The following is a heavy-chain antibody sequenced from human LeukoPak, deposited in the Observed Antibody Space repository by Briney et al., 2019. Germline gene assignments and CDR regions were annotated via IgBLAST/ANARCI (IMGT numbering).Heavy chain of an antibody. D-gene: IGHD3-10*01. CDR1: GGTFSSYG. CDR3: ARDREVRGVISSFSDY. V-gene: IGHV1-18*01. Sequence: ASVKVSCKASGGTFSSYGISWVRQAPGQGPEWMGWISAYNGNTNYAQKLQGRVTMTTDTSTSTAYMELRSLRSDDTAVYYCARDREVRGVISSFSDYWGQGTLVTVSS. J-gene: IGHJ4*02. CDR2: ISAYNGNT.